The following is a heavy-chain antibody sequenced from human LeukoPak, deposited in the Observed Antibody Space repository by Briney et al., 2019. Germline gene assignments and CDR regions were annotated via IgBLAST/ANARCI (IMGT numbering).Heavy chain of an antibody. CDR3: ARPYGDYARGALGI. J-gene: IGHJ3*02. Sequence: GGSLRLSCAASGLTFHNTWMHWIRQAPGKGLVWVSRIISDGITTTYADSVKGRFTISRDNAKNTLYLQMNSLRAEDTATYYCARPYGDYARGALGIWGQGTLVTVSS. V-gene: IGHV3-74*01. D-gene: IGHD4-17*01. CDR2: IISDGITT. CDR1: GLTFHNTW.